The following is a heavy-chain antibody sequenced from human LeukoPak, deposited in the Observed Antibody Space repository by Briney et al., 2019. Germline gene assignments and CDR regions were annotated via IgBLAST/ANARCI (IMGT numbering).Heavy chain of an antibody. CDR3: ARGPSGHILTGYYKGVGYYYGMDV. Sequence: PSETLSLTCTVSGGSISSGSYFWGWIRQPPGKGLEWIGTIYYSGSSYHNPSLKSRVTISVDTSKNQFSLKLSSVTAADTAVYYCARGPSGHILTGYYKGVGYYYGMDVWGQGTTVTVSS. CDR2: IYYSGSS. J-gene: IGHJ6*02. V-gene: IGHV4-39*07. D-gene: IGHD3-9*01. CDR1: GGSISSGSYF.